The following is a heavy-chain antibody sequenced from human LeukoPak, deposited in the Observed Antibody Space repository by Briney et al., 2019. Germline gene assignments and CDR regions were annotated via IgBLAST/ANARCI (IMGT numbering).Heavy chain of an antibody. CDR1: GFTFSSYW. CDR3: ATSRTFDY. Sequence: GGCRRLSCAASGFTFSSYWMHWARQAPGKGLVWVSRINSDGSSTSYADSVKGRFTISRDNAKNTVYLQMNSLRAEDTAVYYCATSRTFDYRGQGTLVTVSS. CDR2: INSDGSST. J-gene: IGHJ4*02. D-gene: IGHD2-8*01. V-gene: IGHV3-74*01.